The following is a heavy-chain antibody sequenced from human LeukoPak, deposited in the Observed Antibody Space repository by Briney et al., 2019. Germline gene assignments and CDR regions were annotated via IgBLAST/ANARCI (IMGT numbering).Heavy chain of an antibody. D-gene: IGHD6-19*01. CDR3: ARDGIAVANYYGMDV. J-gene: IGHJ6*02. Sequence: PSETLSLTCTVSGGSISSSSYYWGWLRQPPGKGREWIGSIYYSGSTYYNPCLKSRVTISVDTSKNQFSLKLSSVTAADTAVYYCARDGIAVANYYGMDVWGQGTTVTVSS. CDR2: IYYSGST. V-gene: IGHV4-39*07. CDR1: GGSISSSSYY.